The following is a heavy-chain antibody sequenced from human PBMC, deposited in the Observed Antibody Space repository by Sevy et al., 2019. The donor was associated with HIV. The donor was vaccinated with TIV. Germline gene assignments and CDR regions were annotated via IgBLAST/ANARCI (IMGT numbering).Heavy chain of an antibody. CDR1: GYTFTDYY. Sequence: ASVKVSCKSSGYTFTDYYLHWVRQAPGQGLEWMGRINPNSGGTDYAQKFQGRVTMTRDTSISTVYMELSRLGYDDTAVYYCARDLDCSGDNCYYYGVDVWGQGTTVTVSS. D-gene: IGHD2-15*01. V-gene: IGHV1-2*06. CDR3: ARDLDCSGDNCYYYGVDV. CDR2: INPNSGGT. J-gene: IGHJ6*02.